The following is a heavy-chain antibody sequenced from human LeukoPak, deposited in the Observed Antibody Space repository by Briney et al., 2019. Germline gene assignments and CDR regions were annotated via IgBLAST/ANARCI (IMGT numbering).Heavy chain of an antibody. CDR3: ATDPGSGDY. D-gene: IGHD6-19*01. V-gene: IGHV3-21*01. CDR1: GFTFSSYS. CDR2: ITTRNNI. J-gene: IGHJ4*02. Sequence: GGSLRLPCAASGFTFSSYSMNWVRQAPGKGLEWVSSITTRNNIFYADSVKGRFTISRDNALNSLYLQMNSLRADDTAVYYCATDPGSGDYWGQGTLVTVSS.